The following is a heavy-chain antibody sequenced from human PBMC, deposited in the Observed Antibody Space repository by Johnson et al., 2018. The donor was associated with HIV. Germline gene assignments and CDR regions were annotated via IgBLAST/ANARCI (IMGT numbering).Heavy chain of an antibody. CDR3: AREQATLFFRASGAAFNI. Sequence: QVQPVESGGGVVQPGRSLRLSCAGSGFTFSSYAMHWVRQAPAKGLEWVAVISYDGSNKYYADSVKGRFTISRDNAKNSLYLQMNSLRAEDTAVYYCAREQATLFFRASGAAFNIWGQGTTVTVSS. V-gene: IGHV3-30*04. CDR2: ISYDGSNK. D-gene: IGHD3-3*01. CDR1: GFTFSSYA. J-gene: IGHJ3*02.